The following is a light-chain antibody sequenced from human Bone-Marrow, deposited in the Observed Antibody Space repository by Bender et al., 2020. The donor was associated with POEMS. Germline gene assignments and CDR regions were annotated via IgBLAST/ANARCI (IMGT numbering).Light chain of an antibody. CDR2: SDD. Sequence: QSVLTQPPSVSASPRQRVTISCSGSGSNIGNNYVSWYQQLPGKAPKLLIYSDDLLPSGVPDRFSGSKSGTSASLAITGLQAEDEGDYYCQSYDNSLGGWVFGGGTKLTVL. V-gene: IGLV1-36*01. J-gene: IGLJ3*02. CDR1: GSNIGNNY. CDR3: QSYDNSLGGWV.